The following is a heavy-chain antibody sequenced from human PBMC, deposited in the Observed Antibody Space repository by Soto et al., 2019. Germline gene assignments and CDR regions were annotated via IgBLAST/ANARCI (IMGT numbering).Heavy chain of an antibody. D-gene: IGHD6-13*01. V-gene: IGHV1-69*13. CDR1: GGTFSSYA. CDR3: ARGELPGYSSSWYYFDY. J-gene: IGHJ4*02. CDR2: IIPIFGTA. Sequence: SVKVSCKASGGTFSSYAISWVRQAPGQGLEWMGGIIPIFGTANYAQKFQGRVTITADESTSTAYMELSSLRSEDTAVYYCARGELPGYSSSWYYFDYWGQGTLVTVSS.